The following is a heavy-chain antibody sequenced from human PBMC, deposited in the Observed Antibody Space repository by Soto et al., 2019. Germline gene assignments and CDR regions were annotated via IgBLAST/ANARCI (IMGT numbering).Heavy chain of an antibody. Sequence: QVQLVPSGAEVKKPGASVKISCKASGYTFTRYTMTWMRQAPGQRLEWMGWIKPDNGNTKSSQKFQHRVIITRDTSASTADMDLSSLRSEDPAVYYCARGIATGQLDPWGQGALVTVSS. V-gene: IGHV1-3*01. CDR1: GYTFTRYT. J-gene: IGHJ5*02. D-gene: IGHD2-15*01. CDR2: IKPDNGNT. CDR3: ARGIATGQLDP.